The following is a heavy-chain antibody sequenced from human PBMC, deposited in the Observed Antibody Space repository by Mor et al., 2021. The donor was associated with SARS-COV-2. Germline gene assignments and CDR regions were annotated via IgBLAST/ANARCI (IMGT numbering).Heavy chain of an antibody. CDR2: IYYSGST. V-gene: IGHV4-59*01. D-gene: IGHD2-15*01. J-gene: IGHJ6*02. CDR3: ARVPVVAATGYYGMDV. Sequence: PPGKGLEWIGYIYYSGSTNYNPSLKSRVTISVDTSKNQFSLKLSSVTAADTAVYYCARVPVVAATGYYGMDVWGQGTTVT.